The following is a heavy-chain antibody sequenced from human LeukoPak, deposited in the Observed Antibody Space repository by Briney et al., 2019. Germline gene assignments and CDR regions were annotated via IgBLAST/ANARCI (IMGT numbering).Heavy chain of an antibody. J-gene: IGHJ4*02. V-gene: IGHV4-59*11. CDR3: ARSACELDFWSGPGRYFEY. CDR2: IYYSGST. CDR1: GCSISSHY. Sequence: SETLSLTCTVSGCSISSHYWSWIRQPPGKGLEWIGYIYYSGSTNYNPSLKSRVTISVDTSKNQFSLKLSSVTAADTAVYYCARSACELDFWSGPGRYFEYWGQGTLVTVSS. D-gene: IGHD3-3*01.